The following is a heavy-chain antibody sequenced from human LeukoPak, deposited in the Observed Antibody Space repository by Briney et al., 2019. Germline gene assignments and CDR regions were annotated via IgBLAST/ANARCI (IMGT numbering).Heavy chain of an antibody. D-gene: IGHD6-6*01. CDR2: INPNSGGT. V-gene: IGHV1-2*02. J-gene: IGHJ5*02. Sequence: GASVKVSCKASGYTFTGYYMHWVRQAPGQGLEWMGWINPNSGGTNYAQKFQGRVTMTRDTSISTAYMELSRLRSDDTAVYYCARDRIIAALSAWFDPWGQGTLVTVSS. CDR1: GYTFTGYY. CDR3: ARDRIIAALSAWFDP.